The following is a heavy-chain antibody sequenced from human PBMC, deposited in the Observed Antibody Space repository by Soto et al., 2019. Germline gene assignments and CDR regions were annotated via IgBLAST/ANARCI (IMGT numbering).Heavy chain of an antibody. J-gene: IGHJ5*02. D-gene: IGHD6-13*01. CDR3: ARGIRAAAGTNWFDP. CDR2: MNPNIGNT. Sequence: ASVKVSCKASGYTFTSYDINWVRQATGQGLEWMGWMNPNIGNTCYAQKFQGRFTMTRNTSISTAYMELSSLRSEDTAVYYCARGIRAAAGTNWFDPWGQGTLVTVSS. CDR1: GYTFTSYD. V-gene: IGHV1-8*01.